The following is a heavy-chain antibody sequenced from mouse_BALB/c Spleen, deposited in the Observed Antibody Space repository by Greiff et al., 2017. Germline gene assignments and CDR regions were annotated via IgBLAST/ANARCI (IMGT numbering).Heavy chain of an antibody. J-gene: IGHJ3*01. D-gene: IGHD1-2*01. CDR3: ARSHYGSSLAY. CDR2: ISDGGSYT. V-gene: IGHV5-4*02. Sequence: EGQVVESGGGLVKPGGSLKLSCAASGFTFSDYYMYWVRQTPEKRLEWVATISDGGSYTYYPDSVKGRFTISRDNAKNNLYLQMSSLKSEDTAMYYCARSHYGSSLAYWGQGTLVTVSA. CDR1: GFTFSDYY.